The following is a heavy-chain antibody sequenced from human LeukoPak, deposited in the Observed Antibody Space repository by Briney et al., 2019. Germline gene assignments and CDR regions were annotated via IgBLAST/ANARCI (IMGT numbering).Heavy chain of an antibody. Sequence: SETLSLTCTVSGGSISSYYWTWIRQSAGKGLEWIGRMYASGSTKYSPSFESRVTMSGDASKNQFSLRLNSVTAADTAIYYCARIYSRGWSLDYWGPGTLVTVSS. CDR2: MYASGST. CDR1: GGSISSYY. CDR3: ARIYSRGWSLDY. J-gene: IGHJ4*02. V-gene: IGHV4-4*07. D-gene: IGHD6-19*01.